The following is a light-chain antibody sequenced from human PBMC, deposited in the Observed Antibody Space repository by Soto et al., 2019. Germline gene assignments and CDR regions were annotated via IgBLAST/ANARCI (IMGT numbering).Light chain of an antibody. CDR3: AAWDDSLSGHNYV. J-gene: IGLJ1*01. CDR1: SSNIGSNY. CDR2: RNN. V-gene: IGLV1-47*01. Sequence: QSVLTQPPSAYGTPGQGVTISCSGSSSNIGSNYVYWYQQLPGTAPKLLIYRNNQRPSGVPDRFSGSKSGTSASLAISGLRSEDEAHYYCAAWDDSLSGHNYVSGTGTKVTVL.